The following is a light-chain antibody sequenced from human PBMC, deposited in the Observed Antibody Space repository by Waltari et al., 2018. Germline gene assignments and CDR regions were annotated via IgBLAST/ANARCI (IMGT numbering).Light chain of an antibody. J-gene: IGKJ1*01. CDR3: QQRNTWPRT. V-gene: IGKV3-11*01. CDR2: DAS. CDR1: QSVGTS. Sequence: EIFLTQSPATLSVSAGERAALSCRASQSVGTSLAWYQHRTGQAPRLLIYDASKRAAGIPARFSGSGSGTDFTLAIDTLEPEDFVVYYCQQRNTWPRTFGQGTKVEI.